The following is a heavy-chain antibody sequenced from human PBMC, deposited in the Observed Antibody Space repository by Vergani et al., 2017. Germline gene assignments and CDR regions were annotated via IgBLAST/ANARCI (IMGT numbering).Heavy chain of an antibody. D-gene: IGHD4-11*01. CDR1: GGSMSGYY. CDR2: MYHSGST. J-gene: IGHJ3*02. Sequence: QVRLQESGPGLVKPSETLSLTCSVSGGSMSGYYWSWIRQPPWKELEWIGYMYHSGSTNYNPSLETRVTISGDTSKNQFSLKLSSVTAADTAVYYCARESNYASPQTDAFDIWGQGTMVTVSS. V-gene: IGHV4-59*01. CDR3: ARESNYASPQTDAFDI.